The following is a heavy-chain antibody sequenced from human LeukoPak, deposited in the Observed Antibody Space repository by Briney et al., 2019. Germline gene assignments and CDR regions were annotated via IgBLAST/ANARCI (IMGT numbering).Heavy chain of an antibody. D-gene: IGHD6-19*01. CDR1: GDSFSSNSAA. Sequence: SQTLSLTCAISGDSFSSNSAAWNWIRQSPSRGLEWLGRTYYRSKWYNDYAVSVKSRITINPDTSKSQFSLQLNSVTPEDTAVYYCARKASSGWYVDYYYGMDVWGQGTTVTVSS. V-gene: IGHV6-1*01. J-gene: IGHJ6*02. CDR2: TYYRSKWYN. CDR3: ARKASSGWYVDYYYGMDV.